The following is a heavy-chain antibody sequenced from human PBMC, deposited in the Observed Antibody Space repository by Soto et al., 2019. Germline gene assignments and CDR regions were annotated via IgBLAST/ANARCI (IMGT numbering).Heavy chain of an antibody. D-gene: IGHD3-22*01. V-gene: IGHV1-18*01. CDR3: ALAEDYYDSSGYLNDY. J-gene: IGHJ4*02. CDR1: GYTFTSYG. Sequence: QVLLVQSGAELKKPGASVKVSCKASGYTFTSYGISWVRQAPGQGLRWMGWISAYNGNTNYAQKIQGRVTMTTDTSTSTAYMELRSLRSDDTAVYYCALAEDYYDSSGYLNDYWSQGTLVTVSS. CDR2: ISAYNGNT.